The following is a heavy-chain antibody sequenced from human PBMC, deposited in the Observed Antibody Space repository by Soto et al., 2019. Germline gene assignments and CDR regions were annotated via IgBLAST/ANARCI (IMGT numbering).Heavy chain of an antibody. D-gene: IGHD5-12*01. J-gene: IGHJ4*02. Sequence: GGPLRLSCRASGFTFSSFAMTWVRQAPGKGLEWVSSISEDGVSTYYADSVKGRFTISRDNYKNSLYLQMNSLRAEDTAVYYCAKRSGYQEAAYLDYWGQGTLVTVSS. CDR1: GFTFSSFA. V-gene: IGHV3-23*01. CDR3: AKRSGYQEAAYLDY. CDR2: ISEDGVST.